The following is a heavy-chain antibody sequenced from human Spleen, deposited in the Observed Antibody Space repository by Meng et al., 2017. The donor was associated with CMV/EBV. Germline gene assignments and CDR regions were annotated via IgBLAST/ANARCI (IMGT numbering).Heavy chain of an antibody. D-gene: IGHD2-2*01. V-gene: IGHV1-69*13. J-gene: IGHJ6*02. Sequence: VKFSCKAAGDIFMNHGISWVRQAPGQVLQWMGGIIPIFGTSNYSQKFQGRVTITTDETTSTAYMELLRLSSEDTAVYYCANAEYQLAYYYSYGMDVWGQGTTVTVSS. CDR2: IIPIFGTS. CDR3: ANAEYQLAYYYSYGMDV. CDR1: GDIFMNHG.